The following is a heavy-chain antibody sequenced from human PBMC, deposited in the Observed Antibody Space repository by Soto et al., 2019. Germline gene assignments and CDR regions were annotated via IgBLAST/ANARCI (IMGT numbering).Heavy chain of an antibody. Sequence: GASVKVSCKASGYTFTSNYMHWVRQAPGQGLEWMGIINPSGGSTGYAQKFQGRVTMTRDTSTSTVYMELSSLRSEDTAVYYCARGSGSIGFDYWGQGTLVTVSS. J-gene: IGHJ4*02. CDR1: GYTFTSNY. CDR3: ARGSGSIGFDY. V-gene: IGHV1-46*01. D-gene: IGHD1-26*01. CDR2: INPSGGST.